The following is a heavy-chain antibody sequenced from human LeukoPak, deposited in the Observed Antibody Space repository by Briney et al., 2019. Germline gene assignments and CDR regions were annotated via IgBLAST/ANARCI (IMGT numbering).Heavy chain of an antibody. CDR3: ARAGDAMVRGVIIEIFDY. J-gene: IGHJ4*02. CDR1: GYTFTSYY. Sequence: ASVKVSCKASGYTFTSYYMHWVRQAPGQGLEWMGIINPSGGSTSHAQKFQGRVTMTRDTSTSTVYMELSSLRSEDTAVYYCARAGDAMVRGVIIEIFDYWGQGTLVTVSS. V-gene: IGHV1-46*01. CDR2: INPSGGST. D-gene: IGHD3-10*01.